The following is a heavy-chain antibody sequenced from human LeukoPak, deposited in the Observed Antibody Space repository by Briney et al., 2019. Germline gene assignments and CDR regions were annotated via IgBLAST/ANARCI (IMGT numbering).Heavy chain of an antibody. Sequence: PSETLSLTCTVSGGSISSYYWSWIRQPPGKGLEWIGYIYYSGSTNYNPSLKSRVTISVDTSKNQFSLKLSSVTAADTAVYYCARRDVGALDYWGQGTLVTVSS. V-gene: IGHV4-59*01. J-gene: IGHJ4*02. D-gene: IGHD1-26*01. CDR2: IYYSGST. CDR1: GGSISSYY. CDR3: ARRDVGALDY.